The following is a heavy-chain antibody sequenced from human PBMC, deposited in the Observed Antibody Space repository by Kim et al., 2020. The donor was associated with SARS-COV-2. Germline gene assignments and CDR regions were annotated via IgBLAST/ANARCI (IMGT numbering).Heavy chain of an antibody. Sequence: GGSLRLSCAASGFTFSSYAMHWVRQAPGKGLEWVAAISYDGSNKYYADSVKGRFTISRDNSKNTLYLQMNSLRAEDTAVYYCARGGTTMVRGVITDYWGQGTLVTVSS. CDR3: ARGGTTMVRGVITDY. V-gene: IGHV3-30*04. D-gene: IGHD3-10*01. CDR1: GFTFSSYA. J-gene: IGHJ4*02. CDR2: ISYDGSNK.